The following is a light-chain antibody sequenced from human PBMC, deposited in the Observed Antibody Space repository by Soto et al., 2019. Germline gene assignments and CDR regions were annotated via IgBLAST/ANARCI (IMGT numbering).Light chain of an antibody. V-gene: IGKV2-28*01. CDR2: LGS. CDR3: MQSLHTPLT. CDR1: QSLLDSNGYNC. J-gene: IGKJ1*01. Sequence: DIVMTQSPLSLPVTPGEPASISCRSSQSLLDSNGYNCLEWYLQKPGQSPQLLIYLGSNRASGVPDRFSGSGSGTDFTLEISRVEAEDVGVYYCMQSLHTPLTFGQGTKVEIK.